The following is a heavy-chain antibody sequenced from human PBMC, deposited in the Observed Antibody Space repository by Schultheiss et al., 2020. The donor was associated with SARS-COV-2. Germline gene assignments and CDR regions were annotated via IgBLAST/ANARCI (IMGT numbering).Heavy chain of an antibody. CDR3: ARGRLARSKTTFDY. CDR1: GGSISSYY. D-gene: IGHD1-1*01. V-gene: IGHV4-59*06. Sequence: SETLSLTCTVSGGSISSYYWSWIRQHPGKGLEWIGYIYYSGSTYYNPSLKSRVTISVDTSKNQFSLKLSSVTAADTAVYYCARGRLARSKTTFDYWGQGTLVTVSS. CDR2: IYYSGST. J-gene: IGHJ4*02.